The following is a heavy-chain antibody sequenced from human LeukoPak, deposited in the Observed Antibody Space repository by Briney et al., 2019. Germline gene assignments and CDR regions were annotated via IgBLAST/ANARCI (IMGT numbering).Heavy chain of an antibody. CDR3: AIRSSAARADDAFDI. J-gene: IGHJ3*02. D-gene: IGHD6-6*01. CDR1: GGSISSSNW. V-gene: IGHV4-4*02. Sequence: SETLSLTCAVSGGSISSSNWWSWVRQPPGKGLEWIGENYHSGSTNYNPSLESRDTISVYKSKNQFSLKLSSVTAADTAVYYCAIRSSAARADDAFDIWGQGTMVTVSS. CDR2: NYHSGST.